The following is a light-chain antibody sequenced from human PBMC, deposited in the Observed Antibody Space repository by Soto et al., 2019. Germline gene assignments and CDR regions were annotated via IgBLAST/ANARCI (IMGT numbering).Light chain of an antibody. CDR1: QRLXSW. CDR2: KAS. J-gene: IGKJ1*01. CDR3: QHYKSDSEA. V-gene: IGKV1-5*03. Sequence: IQMTQSPSTLSASVGDRVTITCRASQRLXSWFVWDQRKPGKAPKIRTAKASTLKRGGPSRLSGSGSVTEFTLTISSPHPDYFANYYFQHYKSDSEAFGQGTKVDIK.